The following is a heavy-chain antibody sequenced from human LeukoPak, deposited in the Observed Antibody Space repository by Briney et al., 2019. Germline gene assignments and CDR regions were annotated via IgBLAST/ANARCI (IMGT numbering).Heavy chain of an antibody. J-gene: IGHJ4*02. CDR2: ISGSGGST. CDR3: AKGNYGGNFLLGY. CDR1: GFTFSSYA. V-gene: IGHV3-23*01. Sequence: GGSLRLSCAASGFTFSSYAMSWVRQAPGKGLEWVSAISGSGGSTYYADSVRGRFTISRDNSKNTLYLQMNSLRAEDTAVYYCAKGNYGGNFLLGYWGQGTLVTVSS. D-gene: IGHD4-23*01.